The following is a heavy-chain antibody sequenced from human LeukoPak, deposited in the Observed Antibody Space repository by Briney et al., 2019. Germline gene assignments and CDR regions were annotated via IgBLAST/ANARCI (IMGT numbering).Heavy chain of an antibody. CDR1: GGSISSYY. CDR3: ARGMWELGGDAFDI. CDR2: IYYSGST. D-gene: IGHD1-26*01. Sequence: PSETLSLTCTVSGGSISSYYWSWIRQPPGKGLEWIGYIYYSGSTNYNPSLKSRVTISVDTSKNQFSLKLSSVTAADTAVYYCARGMWELGGDAFDIWGQGTMVTVSS. V-gene: IGHV4-59*01. J-gene: IGHJ3*02.